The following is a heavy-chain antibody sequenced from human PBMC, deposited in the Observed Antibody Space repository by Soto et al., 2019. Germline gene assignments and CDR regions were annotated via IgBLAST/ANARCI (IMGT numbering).Heavy chain of an antibody. J-gene: IGHJ4*02. D-gene: IGHD3-3*01. Sequence: ASVKVSCKASGYTFTSYYMHWVRQAPGQGLEWMGIINPSGGSTSYAQKFQGRVTMTRDTSTSTVYMELSSLRSEDTAVYYCARAALEMAATSYFDYWGQGTLVTVSS. V-gene: IGHV1-46*01. CDR2: INPSGGST. CDR3: ARAALEMAATSYFDY. CDR1: GYTFTSYY.